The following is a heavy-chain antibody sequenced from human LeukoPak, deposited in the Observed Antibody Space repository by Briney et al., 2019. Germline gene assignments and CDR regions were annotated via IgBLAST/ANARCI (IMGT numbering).Heavy chain of an antibody. CDR3: ARDPKYCSGGSCHDY. D-gene: IGHD2-15*01. V-gene: IGHV1-18*01. J-gene: IGHJ4*02. CDR2: ISSYNDKT. Sequence: GASVKVSCKTSGYTFTSYAMSWVRQAPGQGLEWMGWISSYNDKTKYAQKFQGRVTMTTDTSTSTAYMELRSLRSDDTAMYYCARDPKYCSGGSCHDYWGQGTLVTVSS. CDR1: GYTFTSYA.